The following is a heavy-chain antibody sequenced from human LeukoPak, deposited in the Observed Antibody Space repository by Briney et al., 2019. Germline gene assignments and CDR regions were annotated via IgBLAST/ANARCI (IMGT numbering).Heavy chain of an antibody. Sequence: SVTVSCKASGFTFTSSAVQWVRQARGQRLEWIGWIVVGSGNTNYAQKFQERVTITRDMSTSTAYMELSSLRSEDTAVHYCAADQDEHDSSSTSLDVWGKGTTVTVSS. J-gene: IGHJ6*04. V-gene: IGHV1-58*01. D-gene: IGHD2-2*01. CDR3: AADQDEHDSSSTSLDV. CDR1: GFTFTSSA. CDR2: IVVGSGNT.